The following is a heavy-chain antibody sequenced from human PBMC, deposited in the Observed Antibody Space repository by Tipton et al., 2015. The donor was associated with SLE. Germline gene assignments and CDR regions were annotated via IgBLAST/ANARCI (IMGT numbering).Heavy chain of an antibody. V-gene: IGHV4-61*02. J-gene: IGHJ4*02. CDR3: ARDLAYCSSTSCFDYFNY. Sequence: LRLSCTVSGGSISSGSYYWSWIRQPAGKGLEWIGRIYTSGSTNYNPSLKSRVTISVGTSKNQFSLKLSSVTAADTAVYYCARDLAYCSSTSCFDYFNYWGQGTLVTVSS. CDR1: GGSISSGSYY. CDR2: IYTSGST. D-gene: IGHD2-2*01.